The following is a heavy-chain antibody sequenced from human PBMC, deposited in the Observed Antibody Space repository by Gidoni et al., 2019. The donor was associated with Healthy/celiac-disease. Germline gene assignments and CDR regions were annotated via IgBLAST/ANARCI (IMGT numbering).Heavy chain of an antibody. Sequence: EVQLLESGGGLVQPGGSLRLSCAASGFTFSSYAMSWVRQAPGKGLEWVSAISGSGGSTYYADSVKGRFTISRDNSKNTLYLQMNSLRAEDTAVYYCAKNGATMVRGVIMDFDYWGQGTLVTVSS. V-gene: IGHV3-23*01. D-gene: IGHD3-10*01. CDR3: AKNGATMVRGVIMDFDY. CDR1: GFTFSSYA. J-gene: IGHJ4*02. CDR2: ISGSGGST.